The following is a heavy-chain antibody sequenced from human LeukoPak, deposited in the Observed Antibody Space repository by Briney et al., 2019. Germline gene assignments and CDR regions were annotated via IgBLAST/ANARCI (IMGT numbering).Heavy chain of an antibody. CDR2: ISGSGGST. CDR1: GFTFNSYA. CDR3: AKGITMIVVVTEYFQH. V-gene: IGHV3-23*01. Sequence: GGSLRLPCAGSGFTFNSYAMSWVRQTPGKGLDWVSGISGSGGSTYYADSVTGRFTISRDNSKNTLYLQMDSLRAEDTAVYYCAKGITMIVVVTEYFQHWGQGTLVTVSS. D-gene: IGHD3-22*01. J-gene: IGHJ1*01.